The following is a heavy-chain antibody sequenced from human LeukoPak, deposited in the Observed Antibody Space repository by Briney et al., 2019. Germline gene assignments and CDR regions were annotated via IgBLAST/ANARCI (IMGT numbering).Heavy chain of an antibody. Sequence: PGGSLRLSCAASAFTFSSYAMGWVPQAPGKGLEWVSAISGSGGSTYYADSVKGRFTISRDNSKNTLYLQMNSLRAEDTAVYYCAKGPAHWFDPWGQGTLVTVSS. CDR1: AFTFSSYA. V-gene: IGHV3-23*01. CDR3: AKGPAHWFDP. CDR2: ISGSGGST. J-gene: IGHJ5*02.